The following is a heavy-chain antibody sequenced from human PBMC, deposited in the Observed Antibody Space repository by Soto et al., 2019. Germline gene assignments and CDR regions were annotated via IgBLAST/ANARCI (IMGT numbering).Heavy chain of an antibody. D-gene: IGHD6-6*01. CDR2: IVVGSGNT. V-gene: IGHV1-58*02. J-gene: IGHJ4*02. Sequence: SVKVSCKASGFTFTSSAMQWVRQARGQRLEWIGWIVVGSGNTNYAQKFQERVTITRDMSTSTANMELSSLRSDDTAVYYFARGPPTSLSIALYYFDYWGQGTLVTVSS. CDR3: ARGPPTSLSIALYYFDY. CDR1: GFTFTSSA.